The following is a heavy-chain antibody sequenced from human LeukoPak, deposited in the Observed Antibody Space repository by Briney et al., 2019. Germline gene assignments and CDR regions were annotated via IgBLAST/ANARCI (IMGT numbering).Heavy chain of an antibody. V-gene: IGHV3-49*04. J-gene: IGHJ4*02. Sequence: GSLRLSCTAPGFTFGDYTMSWVRQAPGKGLEWGGFIRSKAYGATTEYAASVKGRFTISRDDSKSIAYLQMNSLKTEDTAMYYCTRDGATLDYWGQGTLVTVSS. CDR3: TRDGATLDY. CDR2: IRSKAYGATT. CDR1: GFTFGDYT. D-gene: IGHD1-26*01.